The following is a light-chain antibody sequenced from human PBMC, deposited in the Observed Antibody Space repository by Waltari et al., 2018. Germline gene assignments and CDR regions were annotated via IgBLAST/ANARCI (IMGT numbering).Light chain of an antibody. V-gene: IGKV1-12*02. Sequence: DIQMTQSPSSVSASVGDSVTITCRASQGISSWVAWYQHKPGKAPKVLIFAASSLQSGVPSRFSGSGSGTDFTLTISSLQPEDFATYYCQQADSYPYTFGQGTKLEIK. J-gene: IGKJ2*01. CDR3: QQADSYPYT. CDR1: QGISSW. CDR2: AAS.